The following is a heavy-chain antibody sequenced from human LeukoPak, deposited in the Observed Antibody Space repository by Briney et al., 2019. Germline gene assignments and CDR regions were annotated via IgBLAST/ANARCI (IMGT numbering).Heavy chain of an antibody. CDR3: ARGTTIQLWFGYAFDI. CDR1: GGTFSSYA. D-gene: IGHD5-18*01. CDR2: IIPILGIA. J-gene: IGHJ3*02. Sequence: ASVKVSCKASGGTFSSYAISWVRQAPGQGLEWMGRIIPILGIANYAQKFQGRVTITADKSTSTAYMELSSLRSEDTAVYYCARGTTIQLWFGYAFDIWGQGTMVTVSS. V-gene: IGHV1-69*04.